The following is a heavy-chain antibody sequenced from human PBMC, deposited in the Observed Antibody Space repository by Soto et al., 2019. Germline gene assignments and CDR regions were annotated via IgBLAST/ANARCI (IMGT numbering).Heavy chain of an antibody. CDR1: GFTFSSYG. CDR2: ISYDGSNK. CDR3: AKDRQDSSGWYYFDY. V-gene: IGHV3-30*18. J-gene: IGHJ4*02. Sequence: QVQLVESGGGVVQPGRSPRLSCAASGFTFSSYGMHWVRQAPGKGLEWVAVISYDGSNKYYADSVKGRFTISRDNSKNTLYLQMNSLRAEDTAVYYCAKDRQDSSGWYYFDYWGQGTLVTVSS. D-gene: IGHD6-19*01.